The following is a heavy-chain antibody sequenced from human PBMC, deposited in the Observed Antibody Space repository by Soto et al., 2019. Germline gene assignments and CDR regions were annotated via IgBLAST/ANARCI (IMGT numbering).Heavy chain of an antibody. CDR1: GGTFSSYA. D-gene: IGHD4-17*01. Sequence: QVQLVQSGAEVKKPGSSVKVSCKASGGTFSSYAISWVRQAPGQGLEWMGGIIPIFGTANYAQKFQGRVTITADESTSTAYMELSSLRSKDTAVYYCARGYGDYGRYYYYGMDVWGQGTTVTVSS. CDR3: ARGYGDYGRYYYYGMDV. CDR2: IIPIFGTA. V-gene: IGHV1-69*01. J-gene: IGHJ6*02.